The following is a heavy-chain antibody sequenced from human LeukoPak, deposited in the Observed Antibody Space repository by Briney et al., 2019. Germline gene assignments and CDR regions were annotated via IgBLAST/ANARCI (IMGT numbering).Heavy chain of an antibody. CDR3: ARVSASSGYYYVGY. J-gene: IGHJ4*02. CDR1: GGSISSSNW. Sequence: SETLSLTCAVSGGSISSSNWWSWVRQPPGKGLEWIGEIYHSGSTNYNPSLKSRVTISVDKSKSQFSLKLSSVTAADTAVYYCARVSASSGYYYVGYWGQGTLVTVSS. D-gene: IGHD3-22*01. V-gene: IGHV4-4*02. CDR2: IYHSGST.